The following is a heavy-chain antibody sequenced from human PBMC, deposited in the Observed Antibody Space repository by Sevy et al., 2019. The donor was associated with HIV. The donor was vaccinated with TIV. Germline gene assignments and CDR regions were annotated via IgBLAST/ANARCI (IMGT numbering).Heavy chain of an antibody. CDR2: IYYSGST. D-gene: IGHD3-9*01. V-gene: IGHV4-39*01. J-gene: IGHJ3*02. CDR3: ARHAVDFDAFDI. CDR1: GGSISSSSYY. Sequence: ETRSLTCTVSGGSISSSSYYWGWIRQPPGKGLEWIGSIYYSGSTYYNPSLKSRVTISVDTSKNQFSLKLSSVTAADTAVYYCARHAVDFDAFDIWGQGTMVTVSS.